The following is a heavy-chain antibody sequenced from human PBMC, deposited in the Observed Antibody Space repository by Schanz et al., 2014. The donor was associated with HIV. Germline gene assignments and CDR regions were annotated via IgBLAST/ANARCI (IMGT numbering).Heavy chain of an antibody. CDR3: AKMDAAMGINWFDP. V-gene: IGHV1-2*02. J-gene: IGHJ5*02. Sequence: QVQLVQSGAEVKKPGASVKVSCKASGYTFTDYYMHWVRQAPGQGLEWMGWINPNSGGTNYAQKFQGRVTMTRDTSISTAYMELSRLRSDDTAVYFCAKMDAAMGINWFDPWGQGTLVTVSS. D-gene: IGHD5-18*01. CDR1: GYTFTDYY. CDR2: INPNSGGT.